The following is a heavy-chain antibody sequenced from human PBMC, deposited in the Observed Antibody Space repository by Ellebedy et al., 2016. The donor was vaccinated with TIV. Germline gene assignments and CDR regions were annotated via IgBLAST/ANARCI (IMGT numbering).Heavy chain of an antibody. J-gene: IGHJ4*02. V-gene: IGHV3-30-3*01. Sequence: PGGSLRLSCAASGFTFSSYAMHRVRQAPGKGLEWVAVISYDGSNKYYADSVKGRFTISRDNSKNTLYLQMNSLRAEDTAVYYCARGGGVFGELLFGLFDYWGQGTLVTVSS. D-gene: IGHD3-10*02. CDR3: ARGGGVFGELLFGLFDY. CDR2: ISYDGSNK. CDR1: GFTFSSYA.